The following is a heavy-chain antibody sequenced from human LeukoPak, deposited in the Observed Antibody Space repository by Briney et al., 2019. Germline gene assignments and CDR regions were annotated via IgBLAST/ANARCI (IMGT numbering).Heavy chain of an antibody. V-gene: IGHV4-59*08. J-gene: IGHJ6*02. CDR3: ARLFSFPGSGRVYYYYGMDV. CDR1: GGSISSYY. D-gene: IGHD3-10*01. Sequence: SETLSLTCTVSGGSISSYYWSWIRQPPGEGLEWIGYIYYSGSTNYNPSLKSRVIISVDTSKSQFSLKLSSVTAADTAVYYCARLFSFPGSGRVYYYYGMDVWGQGTTVTVSS. CDR2: IYYSGST.